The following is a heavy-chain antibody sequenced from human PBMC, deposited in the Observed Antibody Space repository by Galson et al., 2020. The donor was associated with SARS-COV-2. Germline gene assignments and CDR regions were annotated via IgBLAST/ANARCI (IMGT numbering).Heavy chain of an antibody. CDR2: ISISSSYI. CDR1: GFTFSSYS. Sequence: TGGSLRLSCAASGFTFSSYSMNWVRQAPGKGLEWFSSISISSSYIYYADSLKGRFTISRDNSKNSLYLQMNSLRAEDTAVYYCARTYSSSWYGSRADALDIWGKGTMVTVSS. CDR3: ARTYSSSWYGSRADALDI. D-gene: IGHD6-13*01. V-gene: IGHV3-21*01. J-gene: IGHJ3*02.